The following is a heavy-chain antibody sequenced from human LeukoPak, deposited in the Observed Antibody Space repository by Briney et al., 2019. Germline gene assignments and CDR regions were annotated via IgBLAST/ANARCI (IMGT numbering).Heavy chain of an antibody. J-gene: IGHJ4*02. CDR3: ARDLYNWNDDGYYFDY. D-gene: IGHD1-20*01. CDR2: ISWNSGSI. Sequence: GGSLRLSCAASGFTFDDYAMHWVRQAPGKGLEWVSGISWNSGSIGYADSVKGRFTISRDNAKNSLYLQMNSLRAEDTAVYYCARDLYNWNDDGYYFDYWGQGTLVTVSS. V-gene: IGHV3-9*01. CDR1: GFTFDDYA.